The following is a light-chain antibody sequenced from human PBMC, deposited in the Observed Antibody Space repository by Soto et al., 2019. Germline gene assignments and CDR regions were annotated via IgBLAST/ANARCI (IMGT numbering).Light chain of an antibody. CDR2: ELT. Sequence: QSALTQPASVSGSPGQSITISCTGTNSDIGSHNFVSWYQHHPGKAPKLLIYELTNRPSGVSTRFSGSKSGNTASLTISGLQADDEAHYYCCSSTASPTWVFGGGTKLTVL. CDR3: CSSTASPTWV. CDR1: NSDIGSHNF. J-gene: IGLJ3*02. V-gene: IGLV2-14*01.